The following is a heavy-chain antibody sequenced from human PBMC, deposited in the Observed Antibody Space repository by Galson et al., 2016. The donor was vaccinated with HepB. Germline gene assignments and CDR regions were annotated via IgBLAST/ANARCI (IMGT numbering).Heavy chain of an antibody. CDR1: GFTFSSYE. D-gene: IGHD1-26*01. J-gene: IGHJ4*02. Sequence: SLRLSCAASGFTFSSYEMNWVRQAPGKGLEWVSFITANGTTMYYADSVKGRFTISRDNAKNSLYLQMNSLRAEDTAVYYCARDRVGAGGWSDYWGQGTLVTVSS. V-gene: IGHV3-48*03. CDR3: ARDRVGAGGWSDY. CDR2: ITANGTTM.